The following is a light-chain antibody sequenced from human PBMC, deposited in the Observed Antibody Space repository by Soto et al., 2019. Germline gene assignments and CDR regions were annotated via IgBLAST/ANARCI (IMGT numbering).Light chain of an antibody. V-gene: IGLV2-8*01. CDR2: DVS. CDR1: SSDVGGYNF. CDR3: SSYAGSNNYVL. Sequence: QSALTQPPSASGSPGQSVVISCTGTSSDVGGYNFVSWYQQYPGKAPKLMIYDVSKRPSGVPDRFSGSKSGNTASLTVSGLQAEDEADYYCSSYAGSNNYVLFGGGTQLTVL. J-gene: IGLJ2*01.